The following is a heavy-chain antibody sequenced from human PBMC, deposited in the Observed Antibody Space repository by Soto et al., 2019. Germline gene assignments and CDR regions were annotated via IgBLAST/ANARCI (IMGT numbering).Heavy chain of an antibody. Sequence: QITLRESGPTRVRPTQPLTLTCDFSGFSLTTSGVGVAWIRQSPGKAPEWLAVIYWDDDKRYSPTLKSRLTLTKDTYKYQVVLTMTNMDPVDTGTYYCTHRALYSGSYWDGGYFDTWGQGTPVTVSS. CDR2: IYWDDDK. CDR1: GFSLTTSGVG. CDR3: THRALYSGSYWDGGYFDT. D-gene: IGHD1-26*01. V-gene: IGHV2-5*02. J-gene: IGHJ4*02.